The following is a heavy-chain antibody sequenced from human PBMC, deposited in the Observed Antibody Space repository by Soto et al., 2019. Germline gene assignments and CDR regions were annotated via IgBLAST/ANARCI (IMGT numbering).Heavy chain of an antibody. CDR3: TTAWGYQVANDGFDI. CDR1: GFTFSNAW. V-gene: IGHV3-15*01. D-gene: IGHD2-2*01. Sequence: PGGSLRLSCASCGFTFSNAWMSWVRQAPGKGLEWVGRIKSKTDGGTTDYAAPVKGRFTISRDDSKNTLYLQMNSLKTEDTAVYYCTTAWGYQVANDGFDIWGQGTMVT. CDR2: IKSKTDGGTT. J-gene: IGHJ3*02.